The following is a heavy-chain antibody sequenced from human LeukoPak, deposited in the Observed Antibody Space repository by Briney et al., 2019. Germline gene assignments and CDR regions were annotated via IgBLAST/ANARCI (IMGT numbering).Heavy chain of an antibody. V-gene: IGHV3-21*01. CDR3: ARDLSSGRDY. J-gene: IGHJ4*02. CDR1: RFTFSSYT. D-gene: IGHD3-22*01. Sequence: GGSLRLSCAASRFTFSSYTMNWVRQAPGKGLEWVSSISSSSSYIYYADSVKGRFTISRDSAKNSLYLQMNSLRAENTAVYYCARDLSSGRDYWGQGTLVTVSS. CDR2: ISSSSSYI.